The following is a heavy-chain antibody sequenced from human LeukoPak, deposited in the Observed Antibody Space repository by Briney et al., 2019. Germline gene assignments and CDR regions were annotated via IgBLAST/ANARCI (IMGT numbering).Heavy chain of an antibody. J-gene: IGHJ5*02. CDR1: GFTFSNHY. D-gene: IGHD3-10*01. CDR3: ARAVGYYGSGSYYNGRFDP. Sequence: PGGSLRLSCAASGFTFSNHYMSWIRQAPGKGLEWVSYIGSSGSTIYYADSVKGRFTISRDNAKNTLYMQMNSLRAEDRSVYYCARAVGYYGSGSYYNGRFDPWGQGTLVTVSS. V-gene: IGHV3-11*04. CDR2: IGSSGSTI.